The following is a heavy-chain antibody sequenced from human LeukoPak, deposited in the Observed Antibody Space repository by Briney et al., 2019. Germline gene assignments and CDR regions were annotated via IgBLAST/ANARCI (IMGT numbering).Heavy chain of an antibody. D-gene: IGHD6-13*01. CDR1: GFTFSSYE. CDR3: AKDRSSSWENWFDP. Sequence: GGSLRLSCAASGFTFSSYEMNWVRQAPGKGLEWVSYISSSGSTIYYADSVKGRFTISRDNAKNSLYLQMNSLRAEDTAVYYCAKDRSSSWENWFDPWGQGTLVTVSS. J-gene: IGHJ5*02. V-gene: IGHV3-48*03. CDR2: ISSSGSTI.